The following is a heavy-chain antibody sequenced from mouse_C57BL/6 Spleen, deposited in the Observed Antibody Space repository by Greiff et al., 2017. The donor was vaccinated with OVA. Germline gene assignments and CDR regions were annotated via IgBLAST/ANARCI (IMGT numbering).Heavy chain of an antibody. V-gene: IGHV1-80*01. CDR1: GYAFSSYW. D-gene: IGHD2-2*01. CDR2: IYPGDGDT. J-gene: IGHJ2*01. Sequence: QVQLQQSGAELVKPGASVKISCKASGYAFSSYWMNWVKQRPGTGLEWIGQIYPGDGDTNYTGKFKGQATLTADKSSSTAYLQLSSLTSEDSAVYFCTRRGYGYDYWGQGTTRTVSS. CDR3: TRRGYGYDY.